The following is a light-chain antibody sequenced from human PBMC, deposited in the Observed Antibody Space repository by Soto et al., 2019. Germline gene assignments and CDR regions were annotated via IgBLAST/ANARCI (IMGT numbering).Light chain of an antibody. CDR2: ATS. CDR3: HKYNHAPT. Sequence: DLQLTQSPSCLSASVGDRVTITCRASQAISSYLAWYQQKPGKVPELLIYATSTLQSGAPSRFSGSGSGTDFTLTISSLQPEDVATYYCHKYNHAPTFGGGTKVEIK. J-gene: IGKJ4*01. V-gene: IGKV1-27*01. CDR1: QAISSY.